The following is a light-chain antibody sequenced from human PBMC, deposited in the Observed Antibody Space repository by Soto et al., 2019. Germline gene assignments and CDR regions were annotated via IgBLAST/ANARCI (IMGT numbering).Light chain of an antibody. CDR3: SSYSGGITLEV. CDR1: SSDVGAYNY. Sequence: QSVLTQPASVSGSPGQSITISCTGTSSDVGAYNYVSWYQQHPGKAPKLMIYEVNNRPSGVSNRFSGSKSGNTASLTISGLQAEDEAVYYCSSYSGGITLEVFAGGTLLTVL. CDR2: EVN. V-gene: IGLV2-14*01. J-gene: IGLJ2*01.